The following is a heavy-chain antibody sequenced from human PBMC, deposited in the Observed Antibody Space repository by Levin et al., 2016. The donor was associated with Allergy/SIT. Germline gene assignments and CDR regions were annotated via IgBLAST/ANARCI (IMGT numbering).Heavy chain of an antibody. CDR3: AFPRAGFRDIVVVVAATGFDY. CDR2: ISYDGSNK. J-gene: IGHJ4*02. V-gene: IGHV3-30-3*01. D-gene: IGHD2-15*01. Sequence: VRQAPGKGLEWVAVISYDGSNKYYADSVKGRFTISRDNSKNTLYLQMNSLRAEDTAVYYCAFPRAGFRDIVVVVAATGFDYWGQGTLVTVSS.